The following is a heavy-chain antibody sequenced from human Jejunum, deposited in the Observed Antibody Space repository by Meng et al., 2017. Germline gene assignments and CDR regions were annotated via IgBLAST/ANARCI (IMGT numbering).Heavy chain of an antibody. D-gene: IGHD2-2*01. Sequence: QVQLQGSGPRLCKPSQTLALTCTVSGDSISSGEYFWSWIRQPPGKCLEWIGYMDYRGSTFYNPSLKSRVTISVDTSKNQFSLKLSSVTAADTAVYFCARGELLWDYWGQGTLVTVSS. CDR3: ARGELLWDY. V-gene: IGHV4-30-4*01. CDR2: MDYRGST. J-gene: IGHJ4*02. CDR1: GDSISSGEYF.